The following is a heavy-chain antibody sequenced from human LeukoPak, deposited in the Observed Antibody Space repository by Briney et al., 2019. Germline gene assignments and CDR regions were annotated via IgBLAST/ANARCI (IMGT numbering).Heavy chain of an antibody. CDR1: GYTFTGYY. D-gene: IGHD3-22*01. V-gene: IGHV1-2*02. Sequence: ASVKVSCKASGYTFTGYYMHWVRQAPGQGLEWMGWINPNSGGTNYAQKFQGRVTMTRDTSISTAYMEPSRLRSDDTAVYYCAREVTMIVVVITTSPYYGMDVWGQGTTVTVSS. CDR2: INPNSGGT. CDR3: AREVTMIVVVITTSPYYGMDV. J-gene: IGHJ6*02.